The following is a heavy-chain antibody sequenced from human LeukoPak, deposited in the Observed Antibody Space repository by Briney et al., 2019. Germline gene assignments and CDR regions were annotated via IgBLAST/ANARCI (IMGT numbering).Heavy chain of an antibody. CDR3: ARSGVTFGGVIVRSPYYFDY. Sequence: GGSLRLSCAASGFTFSDYYMGWIRQAPGKGLEWVSYITSNGNSVYYAASVKGRFTISRDNAKNSLYLQMNSLRAEDTAVYYCARSGVTFGGVIVRSPYYFDYWGQGTLVTVSS. CDR2: ITSNGNSV. D-gene: IGHD3-16*02. J-gene: IGHJ4*02. CDR1: GFTFSDYY. V-gene: IGHV3-11*04.